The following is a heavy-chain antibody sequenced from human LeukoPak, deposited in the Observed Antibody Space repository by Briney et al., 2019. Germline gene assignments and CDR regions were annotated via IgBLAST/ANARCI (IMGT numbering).Heavy chain of an antibody. CDR3: ATQENSSSAGYFDY. V-gene: IGHV4-4*02. CDR1: GGSISSSNW. J-gene: IGHJ4*02. CDR2: IYYSGST. Sequence: SETLSLTCAVSGGSISSSNWWSWVRQPPGKGLEWIGYIYYSGSTNYNPSLKSRVTISVDTSKNQFSLKLSSVTAADTAAYYCATQENSSSAGYFDYWGQGTLVTVSS. D-gene: IGHD6-6*01.